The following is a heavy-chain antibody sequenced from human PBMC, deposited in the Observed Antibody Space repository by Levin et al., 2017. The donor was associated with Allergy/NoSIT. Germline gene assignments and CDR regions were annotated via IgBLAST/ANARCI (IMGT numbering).Heavy chain of an antibody. CDR2: ISSSSSYI. J-gene: IGHJ4*02. Sequence: GESLKISCAASGFTFSSYSMNWVRQAPGKGLEWVSSISSSSSYIYYADSVKGRFTISRDNAKNSLYLQMNSLRAEDTAVYYCARHSKVVAATDADDYWGQGTLVTVSS. V-gene: IGHV3-21*01. D-gene: IGHD2-15*01. CDR3: ARHSKVVAATDADDY. CDR1: GFTFSSYS.